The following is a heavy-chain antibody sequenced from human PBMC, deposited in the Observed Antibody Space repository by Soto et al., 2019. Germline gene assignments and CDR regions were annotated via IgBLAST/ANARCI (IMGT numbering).Heavy chain of an antibody. D-gene: IGHD3-3*01. J-gene: IGHJ6*02. Sequence: VGSLRLSCAASGFTFSSYAMHWVRQAPGNGLEWVACISCEGRNKYYADSVKGRFTISRDNSKNTLYLQMNSLRAEDTAVYYCARVGYYDFWSGYYGGYYGMDVWGQATTVTVSS. CDR2: ISCEGRNK. V-gene: IGHV3-30*04. CDR3: ARVGYYDFWSGYYGGYYGMDV. CDR1: GFTFSSYA.